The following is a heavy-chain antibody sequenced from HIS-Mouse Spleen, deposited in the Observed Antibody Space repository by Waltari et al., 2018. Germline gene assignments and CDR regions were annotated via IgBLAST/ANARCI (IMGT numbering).Heavy chain of an antibody. D-gene: IGHD2-21*01. CDR1: GFTFSSYA. Sequence: EVQLLESGGGLVQPVGSLRLSCAASGFTFSSYAMSWVRQAPGKGLGWGWGISGSGGSTYYADSVKGRFTISRDNSKNTLYLQMNSLRAEDTAVYYCAKSRGGDCYDYWGQGTLVTVSS. V-gene: IGHV3-23*01. CDR3: AKSRGGDCYDY. CDR2: ISGSGGST. J-gene: IGHJ4*02.